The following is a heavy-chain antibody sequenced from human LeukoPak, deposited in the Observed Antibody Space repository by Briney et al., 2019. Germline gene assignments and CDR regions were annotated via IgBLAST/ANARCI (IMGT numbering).Heavy chain of an antibody. J-gene: IGHJ4*02. V-gene: IGHV4-4*07. CDR1: GGSISSYY. D-gene: IGHD2-2*02. CDR3: ARESRCSSTSCYIDY. Sequence: SETLSLTCTVSGGSISSYYWSWIRQPAGKGLEWIGRIYTSGSTNYNPSLKSRVTMSVDTSKNQFSLKLSSVTAADTAVYYCARESRCSSTSCYIDYWAREPWSPSPQ. CDR2: IYTSGST.